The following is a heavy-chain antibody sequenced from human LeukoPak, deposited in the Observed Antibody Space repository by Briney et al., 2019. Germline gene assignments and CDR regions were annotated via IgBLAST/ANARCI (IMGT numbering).Heavy chain of an antibody. D-gene: IGHD5-12*01. V-gene: IGHV3-21*01. CDR1: GFTFSSYS. CDR2: ISSSSSYI. J-gene: IGHJ4*02. CDR3: ARDSGYSGYGFDY. Sequence: GGSLRLSCAASGFTFSSYSMNWVRQAPGKGLEWVSSISSSSSYIYYADSVKGRFTISRDNAKNSLYLQMNGLRAEDTAVYYCARDSGYSGYGFDYWGQGTLVTVSS.